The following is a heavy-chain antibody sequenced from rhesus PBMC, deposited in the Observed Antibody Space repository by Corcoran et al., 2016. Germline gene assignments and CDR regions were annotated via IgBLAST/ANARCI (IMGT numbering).Heavy chain of an antibody. J-gene: IGHJ4*01. D-gene: IGHD3-16*01. CDR3: ARGRVDYSGSYYGKTYFDY. CDR2: IYWEDDK. V-gene: IGHV2-174*01. CDR1: GFSLTTSGMG. Sequence: QVTLKESGPALVKPTQTLTLTCTFSGFSLTTSGMGVGWIRQPPGKALEWLALIYWEDDKRESTAMKSRRTNSKDTSKNQVVLTMTNMDPVDTATYYCARGRVDYSGSYYGKTYFDYWGQGVLVTVSS.